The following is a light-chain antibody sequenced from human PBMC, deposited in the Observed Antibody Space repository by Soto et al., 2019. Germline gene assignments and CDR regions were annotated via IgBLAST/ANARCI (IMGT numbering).Light chain of an antibody. CDR3: QPYNNWPLT. CDR2: DTS. J-gene: IGKJ4*01. CDR1: QRVSGNL. Sequence: EIVLTQSPATLSLSPGEGATLSCRASQRVSGNLLAWYQEKPGQTPRLLIYDTSTRATGVPTRFSGSRSGAEFTLTINSLQSEDFAVYYCQPYNNWPLTFGGGTKVDIK. V-gene: IGKV3-15*01.